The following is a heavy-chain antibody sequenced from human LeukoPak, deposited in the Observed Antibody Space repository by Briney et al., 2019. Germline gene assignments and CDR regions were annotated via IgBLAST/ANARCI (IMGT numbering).Heavy chain of an antibody. V-gene: IGHV3-23*01. CDR3: AKRGSGGWYYFDY. CDR1: GFTFSSYV. CDR2: INGSGGST. J-gene: IGHJ4*02. Sequence: GGSLRLSCAASGFTFSSYVMSWVRQAPGKGLEWVSAINGSGGSTYYADSVKGRFTISRDNSRNTLSLQMNSLRAEDTAVYYCAKRGSGGWYYFDYWGQGTLVTVSS. D-gene: IGHD6-19*01.